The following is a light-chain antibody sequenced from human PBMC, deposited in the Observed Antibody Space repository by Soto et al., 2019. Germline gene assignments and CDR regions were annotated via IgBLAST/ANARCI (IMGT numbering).Light chain of an antibody. CDR1: SSDVGGYNY. V-gene: IGLV2-11*01. Sequence: QSALTQPRSVSGSPGQSVTISCTGTSSDVGGYNYVSWYQRHPGKAPKLIISDVTKRPSGVPDRFSGSKSGNTASLTISGLQAEDEADYDCCSYAGIDILIFGGGTKLTVL. J-gene: IGLJ2*01. CDR2: DVT. CDR3: CSYAGIDILI.